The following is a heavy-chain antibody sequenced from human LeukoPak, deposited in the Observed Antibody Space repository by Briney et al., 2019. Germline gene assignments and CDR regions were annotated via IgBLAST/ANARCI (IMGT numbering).Heavy chain of an antibody. J-gene: IGHJ4*02. CDR3: ARVGERQLLDFDY. CDR1: GFTLSSYS. CDR2: ISSSSSYI. V-gene: IGHV3-21*01. D-gene: IGHD2-2*01. Sequence: NPGGSLRLSCAASGFTLSSYSMNWVRQAPGKGLEWVSSISSSSSYIYYADSVKGRFTISRDNAKNSLYLQMNSLRAEDTAVYYCARVGERQLLDFDYWGQGTLVTVSS.